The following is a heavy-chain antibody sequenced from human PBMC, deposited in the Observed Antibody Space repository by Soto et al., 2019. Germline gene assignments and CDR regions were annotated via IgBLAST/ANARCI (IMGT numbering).Heavy chain of an antibody. J-gene: IGHJ4*02. V-gene: IGHV4-4*02. CDR3: ARASASSKLRGVVIN. Sequence: QVQLQESGPGLVKPSGTLSLTCALSGASIITDNWWSWVRQPPGKEMEWIGEIYHSGNTNFNPSVKQRVTISVDTSKNQFTLTVSSVTAADTAIYYCARASASSKLRGVVINWGQGTLVTVSS. CDR1: GASIITDNW. CDR2: IYHSGNT. D-gene: IGHD3-10*01.